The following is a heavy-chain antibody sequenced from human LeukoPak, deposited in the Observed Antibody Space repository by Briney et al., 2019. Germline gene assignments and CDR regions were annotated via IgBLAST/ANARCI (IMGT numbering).Heavy chain of an antibody. D-gene: IGHD7-27*01. CDR3: ARWDWGDVGALGYYYGMDV. Sequence: GASVTVSCKASGGTFSNYTLSWVRQAPGQGLEWMGRIIPIFGIVNYAQKFQGRVTISADKSANTAYMGLSSLRFEDTAVYYCARWDWGDVGALGYYYGMDVWGQGTTVTVSS. CDR2: IIPIFGIV. CDR1: GGTFSNYT. V-gene: IGHV1-69*02. J-gene: IGHJ6*02.